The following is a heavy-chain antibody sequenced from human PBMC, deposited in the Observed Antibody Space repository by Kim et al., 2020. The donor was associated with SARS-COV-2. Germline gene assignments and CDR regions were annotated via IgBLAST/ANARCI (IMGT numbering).Heavy chain of an antibody. J-gene: IGHJ4*02. CDR2: IYWDDDK. CDR3: VHHMTARLLLDY. V-gene: IGHV2-5*02. D-gene: IGHD6-6*01. Sequence: SGPTLVKPTQTLTLTCTFSGFSLTTSGVGVGWIRQPPGKALEWLALIYWDDDKRYSPSLKSRLTITKDTSKNQVVLTMTNMDPVDTATYYCVHHMTARLLLDYWGQGTLVTVSS. CDR1: GFSLTTSGVG.